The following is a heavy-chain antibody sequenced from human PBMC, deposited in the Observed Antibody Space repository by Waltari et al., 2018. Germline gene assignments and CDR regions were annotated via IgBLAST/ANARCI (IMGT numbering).Heavy chain of an antibody. CDR1: GFTFSSYG. CDR2: IWYDGSNK. Sequence: QVQLVESGGGVVQPGRSLRLSCAASGFTFSSYGMHWVRQAPGKGLEWVAVIWYDGSNKYYAYSVKGRFTISRDNSKNTLYLQMNSLRAEDTAVYYCARDPPEAPFDYWGQGTLVTVSS. CDR3: ARDPPEAPFDY. J-gene: IGHJ4*02. V-gene: IGHV3-33*01.